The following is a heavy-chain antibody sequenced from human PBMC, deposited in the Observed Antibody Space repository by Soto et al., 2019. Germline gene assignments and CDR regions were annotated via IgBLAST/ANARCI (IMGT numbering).Heavy chain of an antibody. V-gene: IGHV3-11*01. Sequence: PGGSLRLSCASSGFTFSDYYMSWIRQAPGKGLEWVAYISAGGSDIYYGDSVKGRFTVSRDNTKKSLYLQMSNLRADDTAIYYCASLPQGYYDRSGRIVDYWGHGTLVTVSS. CDR3: ASLPQGYYDRSGRIVDY. CDR1: GFTFSDYY. CDR2: ISAGGSDI. J-gene: IGHJ4*01. D-gene: IGHD3-22*01.